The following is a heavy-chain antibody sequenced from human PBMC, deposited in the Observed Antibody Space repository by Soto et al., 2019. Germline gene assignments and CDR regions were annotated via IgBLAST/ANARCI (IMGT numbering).Heavy chain of an antibody. V-gene: IGHV1-2*02. Sequence: QVQLVQSGAEVKPPGASVKVSCKASGYTFTGHYMHWVRQVSGRRLEFLGWLKPDNGGTYYALKFQGRVTFTRDTSNTIAYMEMSGLHSDDTAVYFCARDLCPLGSGSPCPTFGMDVWGQGTTVAVTS. CDR3: ARDLCPLGSGSPCPTFGMDV. D-gene: IGHD3-10*01. CDR2: LKPDNGGT. CDR1: GYTFTGHY. J-gene: IGHJ6*02.